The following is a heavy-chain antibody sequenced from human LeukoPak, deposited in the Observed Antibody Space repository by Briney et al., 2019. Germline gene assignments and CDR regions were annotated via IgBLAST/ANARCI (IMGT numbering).Heavy chain of an antibody. V-gene: IGHV1-2*02. J-gene: IGHJ4*02. D-gene: IGHD2-21*02. CDR2: INPNSGGT. Sequence: ASVKVSCKASGYTFTGYYMHWVRQAPGQGLEWMGWINPNSGGTNYAQKFQGRVTMTRDTSISTAYMELSRLRSDDTAVYYCARVVRDIVVVTATFDYWGQGTLVTVSS. CDR1: GYTFTGYY. CDR3: ARVVRDIVVVTATFDY.